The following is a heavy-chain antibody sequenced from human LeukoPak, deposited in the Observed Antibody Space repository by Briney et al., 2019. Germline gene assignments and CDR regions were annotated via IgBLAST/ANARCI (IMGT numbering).Heavy chain of an antibody. CDR1: GGCMSPYH. J-gene: IGHJ4*02. D-gene: IGHD6-19*01. CDR3: ARAVSGRFDY. CDR2: IYYSGST. Sequence: SETLSLTCTVSGGCMSPYHWGWIRQPPGKGLEWTGYIYYSGSTNYNPSLNSRVTISVDTSKNQFSLRLSSVTAADTAIYYCARAVSGRFDYWGQGTLVTISS. V-gene: IGHV4-59*08.